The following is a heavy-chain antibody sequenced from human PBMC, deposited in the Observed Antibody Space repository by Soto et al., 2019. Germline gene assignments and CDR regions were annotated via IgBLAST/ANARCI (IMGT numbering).Heavy chain of an antibody. V-gene: IGHV1-3*01. Sequence: ASEKVSCKASGYTFTSYAMHWVRQAPGQRLEWMGWINAGNGNTKYSQKFQGRVTITRDTSASTAYMELSSLRSEDTAVYYCARRYVAAAVDYYYYGMDVWGQGTTVTVSS. J-gene: IGHJ6*02. CDR2: INAGNGNT. CDR3: ARRYVAAAVDYYYYGMDV. CDR1: GYTFTSYA. D-gene: IGHD6-13*01.